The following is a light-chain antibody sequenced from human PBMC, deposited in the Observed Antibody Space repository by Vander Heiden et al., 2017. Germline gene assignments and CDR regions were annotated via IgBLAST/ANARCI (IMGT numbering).Light chain of an antibody. CDR1: QSISIL. J-gene: IGKJ1*01. Sequence: DIQMTQSPSTLSASVGDRVTITCRASQSISILLAWYQQKPGKAPNLLIYDASSWESGVPSRFSGSGSGKEVTLTISSLQPDDFATYYCQQYNSFSGTFGQGKKVEIK. CDR2: DAS. V-gene: IGKV1-5*01. CDR3: QQYNSFSGT.